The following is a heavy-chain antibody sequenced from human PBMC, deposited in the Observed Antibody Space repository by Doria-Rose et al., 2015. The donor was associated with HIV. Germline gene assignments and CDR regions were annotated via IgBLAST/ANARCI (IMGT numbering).Heavy chain of an antibody. Sequence: QESGPVLVKPTETLTLTCTVSGVSLSSPGMGVSWIRQPPGEALEWLAKIFSDDERSYTTSLKSRFTISRGTSKSQVVLTMTDMDPVDTATYYCARIKSSRWYHKYYFDFWGQGTLVIVSA. CDR1: GVSLSSPGMG. J-gene: IGHJ4*02. V-gene: IGHV2-26*01. CDR3: ARIKSSRWYHKYYFDF. CDR2: IFSDDER. D-gene: IGHD6-13*01.